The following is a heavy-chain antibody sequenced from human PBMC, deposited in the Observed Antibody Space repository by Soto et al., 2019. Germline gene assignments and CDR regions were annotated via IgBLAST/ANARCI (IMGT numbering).Heavy chain of an antibody. Sequence: NPSETLSLTCTVSGASMNSYHWSWIRQPAGKGLEWTGHIHSSGSTNYNPSLKSRVTMSVDTSKNQFSLRLMSLTAADTAVYYCARDQGVAAAGITWFDPWGQGSLVTVSS. CDR3: ARDQGVAAAGITWFDP. V-gene: IGHV4-4*07. CDR1: GASMNSYH. D-gene: IGHD6-13*01. CDR2: IHSSGST. J-gene: IGHJ5*02.